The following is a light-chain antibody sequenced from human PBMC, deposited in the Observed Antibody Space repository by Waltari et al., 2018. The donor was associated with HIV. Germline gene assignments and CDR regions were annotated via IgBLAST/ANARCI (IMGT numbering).Light chain of an antibody. CDR3: YSEDMSKTQRV. CDR2: DDR. Sequence: SYELTQPPSVSVSPGQTATITCSGDALPNRNAYRYQQKPGRAPVVVIHDDRRRPSGIPERFSGSSAGTVATLTITGAQVDDEAVYYCYSEDMSKTQRVFGRGTKLTV. V-gene: IGLV3-10*01. J-gene: IGLJ2*01. CDR1: ALPNRN.